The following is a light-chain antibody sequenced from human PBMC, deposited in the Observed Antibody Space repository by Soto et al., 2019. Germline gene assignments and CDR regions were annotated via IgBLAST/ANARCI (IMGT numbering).Light chain of an antibody. CDR3: ISYPLSRSYV. V-gene: IGLV2-14*01. CDR2: SAS. Sequence: QSVLTQPASVSGSPGQSITISCSGTRSDIGAYDHVAWYQQFTGKSPKLMIYSASNRPSGVSYRFSGSKSGNTASLTISGLQAEDVDDYYCISYPLSRSYVFGSGTKVTVL. J-gene: IGLJ1*01. CDR1: RSDIGAYDH.